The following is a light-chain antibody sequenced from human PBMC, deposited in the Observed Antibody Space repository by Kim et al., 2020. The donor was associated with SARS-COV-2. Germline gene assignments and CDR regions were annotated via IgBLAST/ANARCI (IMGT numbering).Light chain of an antibody. J-gene: IGKJ4*01. CDR2: EAY. CDR1: EKVGNN. V-gene: IGKV3-15*01. CDR3: QQYNSWPRT. Sequence: VSPGERASLSCRGSEKVGNNVAWYQQRSGQAPRLLFYEAYSRVTDIPDRCSGSGSGAEFTLTISSLQSEDFGVYYCQQYNSWPRTFGGGTKVDIK.